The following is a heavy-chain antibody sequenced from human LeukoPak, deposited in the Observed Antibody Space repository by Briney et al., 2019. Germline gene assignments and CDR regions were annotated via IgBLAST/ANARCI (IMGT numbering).Heavy chain of an antibody. CDR2: INWNGGRT. CDR1: GFTFSSYS. D-gene: IGHD6-19*01. CDR3: ARVSDISVAAYFDY. Sequence: GGSLRLSCAASGFTFSSYSMNWVRQAPGKGLEWVSTINWNGGRTGYAASVKGRFTISRDNAKNSLYLQMNSLRAEDTALYHCARVSDISVAAYFDYWGQGTLVTVSS. V-gene: IGHV3-20*01. J-gene: IGHJ4*02.